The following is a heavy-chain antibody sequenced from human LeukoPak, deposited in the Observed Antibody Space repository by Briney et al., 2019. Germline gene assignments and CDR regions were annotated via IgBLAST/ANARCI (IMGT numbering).Heavy chain of an antibody. Sequence: PGGSLSLSCAASGFTVSSDSTSGGRQAPGKGLEWVSVIYSGGSTNYADSVRARFTISRDNSKNTVYLQMNSLRVEDTAVYYCARANLDNWGQGTLVTVSS. CDR2: IYSGGST. V-gene: IGHV3-53*01. CDR1: GFTVSSDS. CDR3: ARANLDN. J-gene: IGHJ4*02.